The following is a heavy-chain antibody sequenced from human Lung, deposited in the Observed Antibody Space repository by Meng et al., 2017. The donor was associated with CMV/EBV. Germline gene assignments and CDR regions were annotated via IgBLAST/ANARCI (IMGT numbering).Heavy chain of an antibody. CDR1: GFSLSDYA. V-gene: IGHV3-23*03. Sequence: GGSLRLSCEASGFSLSDYAMNWVRQAPGRGPEWVSVMLSGGTATYYADSVKGRFIISRVLSKNTLYLQMNGLRVEDTAIYYCASSGTPAYWGQGTLVTVSS. CDR2: MLSGGTAT. J-gene: IGHJ4*02. D-gene: IGHD1-1*01. CDR3: ASSGTPAY.